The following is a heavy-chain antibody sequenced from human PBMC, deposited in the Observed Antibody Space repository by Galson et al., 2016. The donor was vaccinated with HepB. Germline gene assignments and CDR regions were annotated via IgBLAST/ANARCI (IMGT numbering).Heavy chain of an antibody. CDR2: IKEDGGEK. V-gene: IGHV3-7*01. D-gene: IGHD4-23*01. CDR1: GFILTNYW. CDR3: ARVFGADYGGIWYSDL. Sequence: SLRLSCAVSGFILTNYWMTWVRQAPGQGLEWVAIIKEDGGEKYYVGSVEGRFTITRDNPKNSVYLQLTSLRAEDTALYYCARVFGADYGGIWYSDLWGRGTLVTVSS. J-gene: IGHJ2*01.